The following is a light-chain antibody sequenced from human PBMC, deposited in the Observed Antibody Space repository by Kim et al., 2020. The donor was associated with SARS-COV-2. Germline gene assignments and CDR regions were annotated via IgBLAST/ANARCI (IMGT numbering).Light chain of an antibody. CDR2: AAS. J-gene: IGKJ2*01. V-gene: IGKV1-8*01. Sequence: ASTGDRVTINCRASQGISNYLAWYQQKPGKAPKLLIYAASTWQSGVPSRFSGSGSGTDFTLTISCLQSEDFATYYCQQYYSYPYTFGQGTKLEI. CDR3: QQYYSYPYT. CDR1: QGISNY.